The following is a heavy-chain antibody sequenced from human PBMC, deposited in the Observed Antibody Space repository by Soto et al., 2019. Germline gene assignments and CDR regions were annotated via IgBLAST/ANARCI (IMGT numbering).Heavy chain of an antibody. CDR1: GFTFSSYA. CDR3: ANVFVAAAGGNNWFDP. D-gene: IGHD6-13*01. J-gene: IGHJ5*02. Sequence: QPGGSLRLSCAASGFTFSSYAMSWVRQAPGKGLEWVSAISGSGGSTYYADSVKGRFTISRDNSKNTLYLQMNSLRAEDTAVYYCANVFVAAAGGNNWFDPWGQGTLVTVSS. CDR2: ISGSGGST. V-gene: IGHV3-23*01.